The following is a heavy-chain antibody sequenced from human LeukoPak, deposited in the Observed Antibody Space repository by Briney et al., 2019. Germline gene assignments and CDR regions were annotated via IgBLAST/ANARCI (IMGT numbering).Heavy chain of an antibody. CDR2: IIPIFGTA. CDR3: ARSHYVWGSYPIGYNWFDP. J-gene: IGHJ5*02. D-gene: IGHD3-16*02. CDR1: GGTFSSYA. Sequence: ASVKVSCKASGGTFSSYAISWVRQAPGQGLEWMGGIIPIFGTANYAQKFQGRVTITADESTSTAYMELSSLRSEDTAGYYCARSHYVWGSYPIGYNWFDPWGQGTLVTVSS. V-gene: IGHV1-69*13.